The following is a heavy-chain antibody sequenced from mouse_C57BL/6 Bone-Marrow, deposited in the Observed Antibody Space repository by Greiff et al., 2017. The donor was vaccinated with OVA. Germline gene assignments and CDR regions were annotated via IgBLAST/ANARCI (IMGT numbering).Heavy chain of an antibody. V-gene: IGHV1-18*01. D-gene: IGHD2-1*01. J-gene: IGHJ3*01. CDR1: GYTFTDYN. CDR3: VRPNGYGNYEFAY. Sequence: VQLQQSGPELVKPGASVKIPCKASGYTFTDYNMDWVKQSHGKSLEWIGDINPNNGGTIYNQKFKGKATLTVDKSSSTAYMELRSLTSEDTAVYCCVRPNGYGNYEFAYWGQGTLVTVSA. CDR2: INPNNGGT.